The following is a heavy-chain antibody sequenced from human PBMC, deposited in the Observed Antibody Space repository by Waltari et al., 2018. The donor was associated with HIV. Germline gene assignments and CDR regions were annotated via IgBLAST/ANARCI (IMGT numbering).Heavy chain of an antibody. CDR1: GYTFTSYG. D-gene: IGHD4-4*01. Sequence: QVQLVQSGAEVKKPGASVKVSCKASGYTFTSYGISWVRQAPGQGLEWMGWISAYNGNTNYAQKLQGRVTMTPDTSTSTAYMELRSLRSDDTAVYYCARVLADSTVTTKTYYYGMDVWGQGTTVTVSS. CDR2: ISAYNGNT. J-gene: IGHJ6*02. CDR3: ARVLADSTVTTKTYYYGMDV. V-gene: IGHV1-18*01.